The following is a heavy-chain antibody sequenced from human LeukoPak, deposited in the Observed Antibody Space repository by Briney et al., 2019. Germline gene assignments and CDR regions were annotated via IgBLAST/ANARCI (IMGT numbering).Heavy chain of an antibody. CDR1: GFTFSSYW. V-gene: IGHV3-74*01. D-gene: IGHD6-6*01. CDR2: INSDGSST. Sequence: GGSLRLSCAASGFTFSSYWMHWVRQAPGEGLVWVSRINSDGSSTSYADSVKGRFTISRDNAKNTLYLQMNSLRAEDTAVYYCARVGSSSSLIFNYWYFDLWGRGTLVTVSS. J-gene: IGHJ2*01. CDR3: ARVGSSSSLIFNYWYFDL.